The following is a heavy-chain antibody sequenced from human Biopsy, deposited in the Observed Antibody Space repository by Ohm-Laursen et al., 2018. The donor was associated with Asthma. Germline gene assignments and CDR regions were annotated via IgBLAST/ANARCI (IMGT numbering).Heavy chain of an antibody. CDR3: ARFRSDQTGYGDYYYGMDV. J-gene: IGHJ6*02. Sequence: TLSLTCPVSYGSITSGGYYWTWIRQHPGKGLEWIGFIYYSGSTYYNPSLKSRVSISIDTSKNQFSLKLSSVTAADTAVYYCARFRSDQTGYGDYYYGMDVWGQGTTVTVSS. CDR2: IYYSGST. V-gene: IGHV4-31*03. D-gene: IGHD4-17*01. CDR1: YGSITSGGYY.